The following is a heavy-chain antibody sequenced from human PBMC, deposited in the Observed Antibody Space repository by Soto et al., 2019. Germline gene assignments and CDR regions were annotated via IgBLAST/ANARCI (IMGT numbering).Heavy chain of an antibody. CDR2: INHSGST. J-gene: IGHJ6*02. Sequence: PSETLSLPCAVSGGSFSGYYWSWIRQPPGKGLEWIGEINHSGSTNYNPSLKSRVTISVDTSKNQFSLKLSSVTAADTAVYYCARWVVPRYYYYYYGMDVWGQGTTVTVSS. CDR1: GGSFSGYY. D-gene: IGHD2-2*01. V-gene: IGHV4-34*01. CDR3: ARWVVPRYYYYYYGMDV.